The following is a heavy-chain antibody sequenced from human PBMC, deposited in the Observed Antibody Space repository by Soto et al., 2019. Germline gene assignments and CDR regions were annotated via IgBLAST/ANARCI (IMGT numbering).Heavy chain of an antibody. Sequence: SETLSLTCTVSGDSMTSGDYSWSWIRQPPGKGLEWLGYIYRTGNTHYSPSLKSRVSISQDRSKNQFSLELTSVTAADTAVYYCARGDYQYSIDYWGQGTMVTVSS. V-gene: IGHV4-30-2*01. D-gene: IGHD2-2*01. CDR3: ARGDYQYSIDY. J-gene: IGHJ4*02. CDR2: IYRTGNT. CDR1: GDSMTSGDYS.